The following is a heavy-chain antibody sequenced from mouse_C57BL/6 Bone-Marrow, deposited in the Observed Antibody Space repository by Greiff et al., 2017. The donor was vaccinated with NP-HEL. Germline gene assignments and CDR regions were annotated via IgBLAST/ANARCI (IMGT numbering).Heavy chain of an antibody. J-gene: IGHJ2*01. CDR2: IHPNSGST. CDR1: GYTFTSYW. V-gene: IGHV1-64*01. Sequence: VQLQQSGAELVKPGASVTLSCKASGYTFTSYWMHWVKQRPGQGLEWIGMIHPNSGSTNYNEKFKSKATLTVDKSSSTAYMQLSSLTSEDSAVYYCARGHYGSGNFDYWGQGTTLTVSS. D-gene: IGHD1-1*01. CDR3: ARGHYGSGNFDY.